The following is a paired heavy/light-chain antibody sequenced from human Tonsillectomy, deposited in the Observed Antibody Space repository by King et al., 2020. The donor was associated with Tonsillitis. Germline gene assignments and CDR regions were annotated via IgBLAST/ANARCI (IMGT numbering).Light chain of an antibody. CDR3: QQSYNTPWT. CDR2: AAS. V-gene: IGKV1-39*01. CDR1: QSISSH. Sequence: DIQLTQSPSSLSASVGDRVTITCRASQSISSHLNWYQQKPGKAPKLLIYAASTLQSGAPSRFSGSGSGIDFTLTISSLHPEDFATYFCQQSYNTPWTFGQGTKVEIK. J-gene: IGKJ1*01.
Heavy chain of an antibody. CDR2: IYYSGST. CDR3: ARRDHHYSDSSDYSPYWYFDL. CDR1: GGSISSFY. J-gene: IGHJ2*01. D-gene: IGHD3-22*01. V-gene: IGHV4-59*01. Sequence: QVQLQESGPGLVKPSETLSLTCTVSGGSISSFYWNWIRQPPGKGLEWIGYIYYSGSTNYNPSLKSRVTMSVDTSKNQFSLKLSSVTAADTAVYYCARRDHHYSDSSDYSPYWYFDLWGRGTLVTVSS.